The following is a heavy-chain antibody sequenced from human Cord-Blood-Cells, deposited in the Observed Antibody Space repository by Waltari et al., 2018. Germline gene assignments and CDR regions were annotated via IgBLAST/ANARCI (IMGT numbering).Heavy chain of an antibody. J-gene: IGHJ6*02. CDR3: ASQNGECSGGSCYYYYYGMDV. V-gene: IGHV1-18*01. CDR2: ISAYNGNT. CDR1: GYTFPSYG. Sequence: QVQLVQSGAEVKKPGASVKVSCKASGYTFPSYGISWVRQAPGPGPEWMGWISAYNGNTNDAQRPQGRVTMNTDTSTRTAYMELGSLRSDDTAVYCCASQNGECSGGSCYYYYYGMDVWGQGTTVTVSS. D-gene: IGHD2-15*01.